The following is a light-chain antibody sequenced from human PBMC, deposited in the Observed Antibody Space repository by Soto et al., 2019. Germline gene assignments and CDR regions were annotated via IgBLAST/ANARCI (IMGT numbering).Light chain of an antibody. V-gene: IGKV1-5*03. J-gene: IGKJ1*01. CDR2: KAS. Sequence: DIQMTQSPSTLSASVGDRVTITCRASQSISSWLAWYQQKPGKAPKLLIYKASSLESGVPSRFSGSGSGTEFTLTISILQTDDFATYYCQQYNSYSWTFVQGTEVEIK. CDR1: QSISSW. CDR3: QQYNSYSWT.